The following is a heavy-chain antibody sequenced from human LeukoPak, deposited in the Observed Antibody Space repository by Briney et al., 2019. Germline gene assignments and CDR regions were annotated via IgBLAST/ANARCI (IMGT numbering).Heavy chain of an antibody. J-gene: IGHJ3*02. Sequence: ASVKVSCKASGYTFTSYAMHWVRQAPGQRLEWMGWINAGNGNTKYSQKFQGRVTITRDTSASTAYMELSSLRSEDTAVYYCARWTGTVTSGDYAFDIWGRGTMVTVSS. CDR2: INAGNGNT. V-gene: IGHV1-3*01. D-gene: IGHD4-17*01. CDR1: GYTFTSYA. CDR3: ARWTGTVTSGDYAFDI.